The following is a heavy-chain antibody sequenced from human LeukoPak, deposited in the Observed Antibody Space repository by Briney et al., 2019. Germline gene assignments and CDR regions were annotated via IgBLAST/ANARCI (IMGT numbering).Heavy chain of an antibody. J-gene: IGHJ4*02. V-gene: IGHV3-53*01. CDR3: ARRAGDYSHPYDY. Sequence: GGSLRLSCAASRLTVSSNCMSWVRPARGRGRAGVSFIYSGGNTYYADSVKGRFTISRDNSKNTVHLQMNSLRAEDTAMYYCARRAGDYSHPYDYWGQGTLVTVSS. CDR1: RLTVSSNC. CDR2: IYSGGNT. D-gene: IGHD3-22*01.